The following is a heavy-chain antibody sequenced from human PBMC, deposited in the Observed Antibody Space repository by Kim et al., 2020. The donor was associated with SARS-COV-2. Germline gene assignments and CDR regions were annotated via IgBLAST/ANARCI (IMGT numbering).Heavy chain of an antibody. Sequence: GGSLRLSCAASGFTFSSYGMHWVRQAPGKGLEWVAVIWYDGSNKYYADSVKGRFTISRDNSKNTLYLQMNSLRAEDTAVYYCARDHPWGSRGPGFVDYWGQGTLVTVSS. V-gene: IGHV3-33*01. CDR1: GFTFSSYG. J-gene: IGHJ4*02. CDR2: IWYDGSNK. D-gene: IGHD6-13*01. CDR3: ARDHPWGSRGPGFVDY.